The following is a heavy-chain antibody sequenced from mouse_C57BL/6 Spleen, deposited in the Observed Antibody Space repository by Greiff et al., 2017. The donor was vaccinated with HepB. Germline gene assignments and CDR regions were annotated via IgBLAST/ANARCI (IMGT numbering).Heavy chain of an antibody. CDR3: AKEGLRMDY. J-gene: IGHJ4*01. V-gene: IGHV2-3*01. CDR1: GFSLTSYG. Sequence: VKLVESGPGLVAPSQSLSITCTVSGFSLTSYGVSWVRQPPGKGLEWLGVIWGDGSTNYHSALISSQSISKDNSKSQVFLKLNSLQADDTATYYGAKEGLRMDYWGQGTSVTVSS. D-gene: IGHD3-3*01. CDR2: IWGDGST.